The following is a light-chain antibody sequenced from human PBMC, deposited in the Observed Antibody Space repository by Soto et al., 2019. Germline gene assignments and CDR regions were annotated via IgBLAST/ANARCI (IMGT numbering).Light chain of an antibody. V-gene: IGLV2-23*03. CDR2: EGN. CDR3: WSYGGRRTFEV. CDR1: SSDVGGYNL. Sequence: QSALTQPASVSGSPGQSITISCTGSSSDVGGYNLVSWYQQYPGKAPKLMIFEGNKRPSGVSNRFTASKSGNTASLTISGLQAEDEADYYCWSYGGRRTFEVFGGGTKLTVL. J-gene: IGLJ2*01.